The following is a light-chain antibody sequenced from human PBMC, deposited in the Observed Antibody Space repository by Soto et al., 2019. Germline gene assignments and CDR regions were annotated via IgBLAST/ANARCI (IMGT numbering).Light chain of an antibody. CDR3: VSWDTSLSGKV. CDR1: SSNVGSKY. J-gene: IGLJ2*01. V-gene: IGLV1-51*01. CDR2: END. Sequence: QSVLTQPPSVSAAPGQTVTISCSGSSSNVGSKYVSWYQQIPATAPKLLIYENDKRPSGVPDRISGSKSGTSATPAITGLQTGDEANYYCVSWDTSLSGKVFGGGTKVTVL.